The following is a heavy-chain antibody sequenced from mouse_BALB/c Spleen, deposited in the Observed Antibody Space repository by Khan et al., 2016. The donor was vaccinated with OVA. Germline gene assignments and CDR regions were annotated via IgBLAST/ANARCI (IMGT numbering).Heavy chain of an antibody. Sequence: VQLQESGAELARPGASVKLSCKASGYTFTDYYINWVKQRTGQGLEWIGEISPGSGDTYYNEKFKGKATLIADKSSSTVYMQLSSLTAEASAVYCCARRNYFGYTFAYWGQGTLVTVSA. CDR2: ISPGSGDT. J-gene: IGHJ3*01. CDR1: GYTFTDYY. V-gene: IGHV1-77*01. D-gene: IGHD1-2*01. CDR3: ARRNYFGYTFAY.